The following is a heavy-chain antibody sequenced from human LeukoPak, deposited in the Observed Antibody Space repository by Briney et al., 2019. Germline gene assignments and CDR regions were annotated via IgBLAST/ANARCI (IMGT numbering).Heavy chain of an antibody. CDR2: IKQDGSEK. Sequence: GGSLRLSCVASGFTFSRYWMSWVRQAPGKGLEWVANIKQDGSEKYYVDSVKGRFTISRDNAKNSLYLQMNSLRAEDKGIYYCASTGFSAARNFDWFGPEDAFDIWGQGTMVTVSS. D-gene: IGHD3-9*01. J-gene: IGHJ3*02. V-gene: IGHV3-7*01. CDR1: GFTFSRYW. CDR3: ASTGFSAARNFDWFGPEDAFDI.